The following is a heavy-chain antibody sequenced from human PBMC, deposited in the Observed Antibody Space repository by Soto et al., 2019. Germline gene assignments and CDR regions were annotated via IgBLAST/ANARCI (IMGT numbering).Heavy chain of an antibody. J-gene: IGHJ4*02. CDR2: INPNSGGT. Sequence: QVQLVQSGAEVKKPGASVKVSYKASGYTFTGYYMHWVRQAPGQGLEWMGWINPNSGGTNYAQKFQGRVTMTRDTSISTAYMELSKQRSDDTAVYYCARDRSHQNSRAGGYWGQGTLVTVSS. D-gene: IGHD6-13*01. V-gene: IGHV1-2*02. CDR3: ARDRSHQNSRAGGY. CDR1: GYTFTGYY.